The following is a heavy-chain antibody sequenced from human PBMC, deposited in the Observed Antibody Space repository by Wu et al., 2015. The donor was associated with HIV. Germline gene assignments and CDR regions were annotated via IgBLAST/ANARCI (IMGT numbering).Heavy chain of an antibody. CDR1: GHTSNNYA. CDR3: ARDASKYSSSWYPDY. CDR2: ISVYNGNS. V-gene: IGHV1-18*01. D-gene: IGHD6-13*01. Sequence: QVQLLQSGAEVKKPGASVKVSCKASGHTSNNYAVTWVRQAPGQGLQWMGWISVYNGNSNSSQKLQGRLTMTTDTSTSTAYMELRSLRSDDTAVYYCARDASKYSSSWYPDYWGQGTLVTVSS. J-gene: IGHJ4*02.